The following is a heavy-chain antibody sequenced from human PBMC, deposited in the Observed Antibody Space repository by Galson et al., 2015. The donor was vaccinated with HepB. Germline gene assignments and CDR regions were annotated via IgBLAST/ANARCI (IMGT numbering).Heavy chain of an antibody. V-gene: IGHV3-23*01. Sequence: SLRLSCAASGFTFSSYAMSWVRQAPGKGLEWVSTITNSGTSAYYADSVKGRFTISRDNSKNTLYLQMNSLRAEDTAVYYCAKWNTGGKVFDYWGQGTLVTVSS. CDR3: AKWNTGGKVFDY. CDR1: GFTFSSYA. CDR2: ITNSGTSA. D-gene: IGHD1/OR15-1a*01. J-gene: IGHJ4*02.